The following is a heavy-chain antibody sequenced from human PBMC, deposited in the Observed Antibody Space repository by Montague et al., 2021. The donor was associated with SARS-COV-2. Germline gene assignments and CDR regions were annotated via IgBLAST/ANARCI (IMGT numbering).Heavy chain of an antibody. J-gene: IGHJ4*02. V-gene: IGHV3-48*03. CDR3: ATNKYCTLHDCLHGRHYFDH. CDR2: ISSSGATI. D-gene: IGHD2-8*01. Sequence: SLRLSCAASGFDFFNFDMAWVRQAPGRGLEWISDISSSGATILYADSLKGRFTISRDNIQKSLYLQMNSLRAGDTAVYYCATNKYCTLHDCLHGRHYFDHWGQGTLVTVSS. CDR1: GFDFFNFD.